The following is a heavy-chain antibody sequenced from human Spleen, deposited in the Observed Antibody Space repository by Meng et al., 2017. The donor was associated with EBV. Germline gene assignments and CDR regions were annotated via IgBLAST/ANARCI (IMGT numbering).Heavy chain of an antibody. V-gene: IGHV4-4*02. CDR2: IYHSGST. CDR3: ARSYNAYATYFLDY. D-gene: IGHD4/OR15-4a*01. Sequence: GQLQESGPGLVQPSGTLSLTCVVSGGSISSNNWWSWVRQPPGKGLEWIGDIYHSGSTSYSPSLKSRVTMSLDKSTNQFSLNLTSVTAADTAVYYCARSYNAYATYFLDYWGQGTLVTVSS. CDR1: GGSISSNNW. J-gene: IGHJ4*02.